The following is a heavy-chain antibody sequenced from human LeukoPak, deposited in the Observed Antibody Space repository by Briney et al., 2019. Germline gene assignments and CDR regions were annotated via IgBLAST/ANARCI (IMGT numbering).Heavy chain of an antibody. CDR2: ISRSGTNT. Sequence: PGGSLRLSCPACGFTFSSYNMNWLRQAPGKGLAGVSYISRSGTNTFYADSLKGRFTNSRDNAKNSLYLQMNSLRAEDTAVYYCARDEVGATTEFDYWGQGTLVTVSS. D-gene: IGHD1-26*01. V-gene: IGHV3-48*04. CDR3: ARDEVGATTEFDY. J-gene: IGHJ4*02. CDR1: GFTFSSYN.